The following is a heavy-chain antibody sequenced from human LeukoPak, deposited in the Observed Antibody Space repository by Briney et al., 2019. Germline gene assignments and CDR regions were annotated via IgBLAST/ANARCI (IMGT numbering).Heavy chain of an antibody. Sequence: SETLSLTCTVSGGSISSYYWSWIRQPPGKGLEWIGYIYYSGSTNYNPSLKSRVTISVDTSKNQFSLRLSSVTAADTAVYYCASTGDTYGMDVWGQGTTVTVSS. CDR1: GGSISSYY. D-gene: IGHD3-10*01. V-gene: IGHV4-59*01. CDR3: ASTGDTYGMDV. CDR2: IYYSGST. J-gene: IGHJ6*02.